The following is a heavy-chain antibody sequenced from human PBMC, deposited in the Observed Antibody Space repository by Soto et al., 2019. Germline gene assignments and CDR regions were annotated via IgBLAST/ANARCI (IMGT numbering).Heavy chain of an antibody. CDR3: ARDSRTYYDILTGGNWFDP. V-gene: IGHV4-38-2*02. Sequence: SETLSLTCSVSITNIYYFGWIRRPPGKGLEWIGSIYHSGSTYYNPSLKSRVTISVDTSKNQFSLKLSSVTAADTAVYYCARDSRTYYDILTGGNWFDPWGQGTLVTVSS. CDR2: IYHSGST. J-gene: IGHJ5*02. D-gene: IGHD3-9*01. CDR1: ITNIYY.